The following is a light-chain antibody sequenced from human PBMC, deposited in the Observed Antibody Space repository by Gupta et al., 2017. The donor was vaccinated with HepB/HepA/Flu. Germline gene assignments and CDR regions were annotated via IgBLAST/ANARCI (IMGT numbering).Light chain of an antibody. Sequence: DIVLTQSPGTLSLSPGERATLSCRASQSVSSSYLAWYQQKPGQAPRLLIYGASSRATGIPDRFRGSGSGTDFTLTISSLEPEDVAVYYCQQYGSAPGTFGQGTKVEIK. V-gene: IGKV3-20*01. CDR3: QQYGSAPGT. CDR2: GAS. J-gene: IGKJ1*01. CDR1: QSVSSSY.